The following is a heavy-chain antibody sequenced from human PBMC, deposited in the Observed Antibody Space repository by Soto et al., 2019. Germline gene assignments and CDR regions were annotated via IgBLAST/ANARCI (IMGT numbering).Heavy chain of an antibody. CDR1: GYTFTSYG. CDR3: ATSYDSGFDP. J-gene: IGHJ5*02. V-gene: IGHV1-18*04. D-gene: IGHD5-12*01. CDR2: ISVYNGNT. Sequence: ASVKVSCKASGYTFTSYGISWVRQAPGQGLEWMGWISVYNGNTDYAQKFQGRVTMTTDTSTSTAYMELRSLRSDDTAVYYCATSYDSGFDPWGQGPLVTVSS.